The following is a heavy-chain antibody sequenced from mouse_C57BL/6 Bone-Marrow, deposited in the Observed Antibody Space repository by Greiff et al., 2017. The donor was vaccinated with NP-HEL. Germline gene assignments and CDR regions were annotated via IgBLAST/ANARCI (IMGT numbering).Heavy chain of an antibody. CDR3: TTNFYYYCSSYWYFDV. J-gene: IGHJ1*03. Sequence: EVQLQQSGAELVRPGASVKLSCTASGFNIKDDYMHWVKQRPEQGLEWIGWIDPENGDTEYASKFQGKATITADTSSNTAYLQLSSLTSEDTAVYYCTTNFYYYCSSYWYFDVWGTGTTVTVSS. D-gene: IGHD1-1*01. CDR2: IDPENGDT. CDR1: GFNIKDDY. V-gene: IGHV14-4*01.